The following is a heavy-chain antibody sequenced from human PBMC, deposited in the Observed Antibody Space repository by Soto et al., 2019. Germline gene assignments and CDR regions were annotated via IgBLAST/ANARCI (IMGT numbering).Heavy chain of an antibody. CDR2: IYYSGST. CDR1: GGSISSYY. D-gene: IGHD6-13*01. CDR3: ARATAGGWFDP. J-gene: IGHJ5*02. Sequence: QVQLQESGPGLVKPSETLSLTCTVSGGSISSYYWSWIRQPPGKGLEWIGYIYYSGSTNYNPSLKSRVTISVDTSKNQFSLKLSSVTAADTAVYYCARATAGGWFDPWGQGTLVTVSS. V-gene: IGHV4-59*01.